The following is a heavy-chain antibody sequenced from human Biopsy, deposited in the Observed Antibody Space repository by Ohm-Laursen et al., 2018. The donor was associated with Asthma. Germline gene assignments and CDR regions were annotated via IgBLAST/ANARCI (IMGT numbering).Heavy chain of an antibody. J-gene: IGHJ6*02. D-gene: IGHD1-26*01. CDR3: AKEVFPGWELRRGPDS. Sequence: SLRLSCTASGFTFHNYVMHWVRQAPGKGLDWVAVISFDGTNRNYTDSVKGRFTISRDNSRNTLHLEMNSLRAEDTAVYFCAKEVFPGWELRRGPDSWGQGTTVTVSS. CDR2: ISFDGTNR. CDR1: GFTFHNYV. V-gene: IGHV3-30*18.